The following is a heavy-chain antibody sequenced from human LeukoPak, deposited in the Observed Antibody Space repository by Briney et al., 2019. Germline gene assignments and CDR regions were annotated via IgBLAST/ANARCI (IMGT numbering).Heavy chain of an antibody. J-gene: IGHJ4*02. V-gene: IGHV1-2*02. CDR3: ENNRQRFLYYFAY. CDR2: INPNSGGT. CDR1: GHTFSVYY. Sequence: ASVKVSFKSAGHTFSVYYMHWVRQAPGQGLEWMGWINPNSGGTNYSQKFQVRGTMIWDTAINTAYMELSRLRSEDTAVYYCENNRQRFLYYFAYSGQGALVTVSS. D-gene: IGHD6-25*01.